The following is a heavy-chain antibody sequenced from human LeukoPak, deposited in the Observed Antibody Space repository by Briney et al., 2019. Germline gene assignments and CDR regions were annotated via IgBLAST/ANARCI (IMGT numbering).Heavy chain of an antibody. CDR1: GYTFTGYY. Sequence: ASVKVSCKASGYTFTGYYIHWVRQAPGQGLEWMGWITPNSGGTNYAQKFQGRVTMTRDTSISTAYMELSRLRSDDTAVYYCARDMVRGVIIWGAFDIWGQGTMVTVSS. J-gene: IGHJ3*02. V-gene: IGHV1-2*02. D-gene: IGHD3-10*01. CDR2: ITPNSGGT. CDR3: ARDMVRGVIIWGAFDI.